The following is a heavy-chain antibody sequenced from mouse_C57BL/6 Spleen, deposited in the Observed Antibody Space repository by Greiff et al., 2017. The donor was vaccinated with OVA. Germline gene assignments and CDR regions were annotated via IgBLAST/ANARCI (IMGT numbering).Heavy chain of an antibody. Sequence: DVQLQESGPGLVKPSQSLSLTCSVTGYSITSGYYWNWIRQFPGNKLEWMGYISYDGSNNYNPSLKNRISITRDTSKNQFFLKLNSVTTEDTATYYCARDYYSNYYAMDYWGQGTSVTVSS. V-gene: IGHV3-6*01. J-gene: IGHJ4*01. D-gene: IGHD2-5*01. CDR1: GYSITSGYY. CDR3: ARDYYSNYYAMDY. CDR2: ISYDGSN.